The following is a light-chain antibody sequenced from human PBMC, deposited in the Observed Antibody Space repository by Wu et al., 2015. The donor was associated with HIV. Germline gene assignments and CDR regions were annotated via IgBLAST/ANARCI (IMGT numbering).Light chain of an antibody. CDR1: QSVSSSY. CDR2: GAS. Sequence: EIVLTQSPGTLSLSPGKRATLSCRASQSVSSSYLAWYQQKPGQAPRLLIYGASGRATGIPDRFCGSGSGTDFTLTISRLEPEDFAVYFCQQYGSSPLTFGGGTKVEIK. V-gene: IGKV3-20*01. J-gene: IGKJ4*01. CDR3: QQYGSSPLT.